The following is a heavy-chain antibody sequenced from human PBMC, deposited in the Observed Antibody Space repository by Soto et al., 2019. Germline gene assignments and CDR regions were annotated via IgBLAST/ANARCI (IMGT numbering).Heavy chain of an antibody. D-gene: IGHD4-17*01. Sequence: ASVKVSCKASGYTFTSYGISWVRQAPGQGLEWMGWISAYNGNTNYAQKLQGRATMTTDTSTSTAYMELRSLRSDDTAVYYCAREWTTVTTFDPWGQGTLVTVSS. V-gene: IGHV1-18*04. CDR1: GYTFTSYG. J-gene: IGHJ5*02. CDR2: ISAYNGNT. CDR3: AREWTTVTTFDP.